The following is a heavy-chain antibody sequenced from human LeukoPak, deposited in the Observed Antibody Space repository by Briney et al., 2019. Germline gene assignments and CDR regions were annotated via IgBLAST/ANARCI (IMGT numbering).Heavy chain of an antibody. CDR2: ISGSGSTI. V-gene: IGHV3-48*03. Sequence: GGSLRLSCVASGFTFSTYEMIWVRQAPGKGLEWVSYISGSGSTITYAGSVKGRFIISRDNAKNSLSLQMNSLRAEDRAVYYCARGGSGRTQDDTFDVWGQGTMVTVSS. CDR1: GFTFSTYE. CDR3: ARGGSGRTQDDTFDV. D-gene: IGHD3-10*01. J-gene: IGHJ3*01.